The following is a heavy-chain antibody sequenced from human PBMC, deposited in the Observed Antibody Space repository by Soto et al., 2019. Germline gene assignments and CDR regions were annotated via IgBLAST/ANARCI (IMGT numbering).Heavy chain of an antibody. Sequence: PGESLKISCKGSGYSFTSYWIGWVRQMPGKGLEWMGIIYPGDSDTRYSPSFQGQVTISADKSIRTAYLQWSSLKASDTAMYYCARSGPAAMFYYYYGMDVWGQGTTVTVSS. CDR3: ARSGPAAMFYYYYGMDV. CDR2: IYPGDSDT. J-gene: IGHJ6*02. CDR1: GYSFTSYW. D-gene: IGHD2-2*01. V-gene: IGHV5-51*01.